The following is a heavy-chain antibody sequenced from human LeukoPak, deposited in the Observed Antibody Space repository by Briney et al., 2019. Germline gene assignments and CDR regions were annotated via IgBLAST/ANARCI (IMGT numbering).Heavy chain of an antibody. J-gene: IGHJ4*02. CDR2: MYYSGST. Sequence: SETLSLTCTVSVDSISGYYWSWIRQPPGKGLEWIGYMYYSGSTYYNPSLKSRVIMSVDTSKNQVSLKLSAVTAADTAVYYCAREGSGIDYWGQGTQVTVSS. D-gene: IGHD1-14*01. CDR1: VDSISGYY. V-gene: IGHV4-59*12. CDR3: AREGSGIDY.